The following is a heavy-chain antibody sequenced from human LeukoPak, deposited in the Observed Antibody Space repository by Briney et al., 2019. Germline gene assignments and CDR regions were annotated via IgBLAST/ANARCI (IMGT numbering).Heavy chain of an antibody. CDR2: ISSSSSTI. CDR1: GFTFSSYS. Sequence: PGGSLRLSCAASGFTFSSYSMNWVRQAPGKGLEWVSYISSSSSTIYYADSVKGRFTISRDNSKNTLYLQMNSLRAEDTAVYYCAKDQDTHNWFDPWGQGTLVTVSS. D-gene: IGHD2-15*01. V-gene: IGHV3-48*01. CDR3: AKDQDTHNWFDP. J-gene: IGHJ5*02.